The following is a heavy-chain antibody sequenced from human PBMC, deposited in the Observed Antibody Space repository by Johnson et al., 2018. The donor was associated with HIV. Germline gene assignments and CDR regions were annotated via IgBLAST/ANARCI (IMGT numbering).Heavy chain of an antibody. D-gene: IGHD2-21*01. CDR2: ISYEGNNK. J-gene: IGHJ3*02. Sequence: QMLLVESGGGVVQPGRSLRLSCVASGFTFNNYDMDWVRQAPGKGLEWVVSISYEGNNKYYADSVKGRFTISRDNSNNTLDLQMNSLRTEDTGVYYCAKAYCPGCDAFEIWGQGTVVTVSS. CDR1: GFTFNNYD. V-gene: IGHV3-30*18. CDR3: AKAYCPGCDAFEI.